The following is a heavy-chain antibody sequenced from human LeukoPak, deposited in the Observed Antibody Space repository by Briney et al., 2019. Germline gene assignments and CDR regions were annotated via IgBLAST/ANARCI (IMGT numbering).Heavy chain of an antibody. D-gene: IGHD5-18*01. CDR1: GYSISSGYY. J-gene: IGHJ4*02. V-gene: IGHV4-38-2*02. CDR2: IDRSGTT. CDR3: ARGPPRYSSY. Sequence: SETLSLTCSVSGYSISSGYYWGWVRQAPGKGLEWIGSIDRSGTTNYNPSLKSRVTISVDTSKNQLSLNVGSVTAADTAVYYCARGPPRYSSYWGQGTLVTVSS.